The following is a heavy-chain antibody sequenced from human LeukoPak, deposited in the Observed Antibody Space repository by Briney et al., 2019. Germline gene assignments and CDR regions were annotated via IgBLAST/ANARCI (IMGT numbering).Heavy chain of an antibody. D-gene: IGHD5-12*01. V-gene: IGHV4-34*01. J-gene: IGHJ6*03. CDR2: INHSGST. Sequence: SETLSLTCAVYGGSFSGYYWSWIRQPPGKGLEWIGEINHSGSTNYNPSLKSRVTISVDTSKNQFSLKLSSVTAADTAVYYCARVRHTITSRPSLYYYYYMDVWGQGTLVTVSS. CDR1: GGSFSGYY. CDR3: ARVRHTITSRPSLYYYYYMDV.